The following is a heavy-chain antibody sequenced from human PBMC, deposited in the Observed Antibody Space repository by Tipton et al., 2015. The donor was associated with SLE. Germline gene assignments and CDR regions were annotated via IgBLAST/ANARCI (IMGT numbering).Heavy chain of an antibody. CDR1: GGSLSSSSYY. Sequence: TLSLTCTVSGGSLSSSSYYWGWIRQPPGKGLEWIGSIYYSGSTYYNPSLKSRVTISVDTSKNQFSLKLSSVTAADTAVYYCASHIAAATGLFDYWGQGTLVTVSS. D-gene: IGHD6-13*01. V-gene: IGHV4-39*01. CDR2: IYYSGST. CDR3: ASHIAAATGLFDY. J-gene: IGHJ4*02.